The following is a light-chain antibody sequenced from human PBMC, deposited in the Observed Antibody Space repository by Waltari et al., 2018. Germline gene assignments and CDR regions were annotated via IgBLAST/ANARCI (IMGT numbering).Light chain of an antibody. Sequence: AIRMTQSPSSLSASTGDRVTITCRASQSVSTYLAWYQQKPGKAPKLLIYAASTLQRGVPSRFRGSGSGTDFTLSISCPQSEDFATYYCQQYYDYLRTFGQGTKVEIK. V-gene: IGKV1-8*01. CDR1: QSVSTY. CDR3: QQYYDYLRT. CDR2: AAS. J-gene: IGKJ1*01.